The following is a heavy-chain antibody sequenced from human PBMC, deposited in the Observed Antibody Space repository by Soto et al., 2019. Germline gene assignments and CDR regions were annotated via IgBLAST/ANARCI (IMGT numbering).Heavy chain of an antibody. V-gene: IGHV4-59*01. CDR2: ISYSGST. CDR3: ARDWDSSGMFDP. D-gene: IGHD3-10*01. CDR1: GASITTYY. J-gene: IGHJ5*02. Sequence: LSLTCSVSGASITTYYWSWIRQPPGKGLEWIGSISYSGSTKYNPSLESRVMISLDTSKNQFSLRLTSVTAADTALYYCARDWDSSGMFDPWGQGALVTVSS.